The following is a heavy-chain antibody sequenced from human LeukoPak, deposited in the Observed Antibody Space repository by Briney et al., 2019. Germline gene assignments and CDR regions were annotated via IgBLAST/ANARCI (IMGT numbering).Heavy chain of an antibody. CDR3: SAGLEQRGMGYYYFGMDV. Sequence: ASVKVSCKASVYTFTSYGFSWVRLAPGQGLEWMGLSSTYNGNTNYAQKPQGRVTTTTDATTTTAYIELRSPGSDATAVYYCSAGLEQRGMGYYYFGMDVRGQGTAVTVSS. J-gene: IGHJ6*02. V-gene: IGHV1-18*01. CDR1: VYTFTSYG. CDR2: SSTYNGNT. D-gene: IGHD6-25*01.